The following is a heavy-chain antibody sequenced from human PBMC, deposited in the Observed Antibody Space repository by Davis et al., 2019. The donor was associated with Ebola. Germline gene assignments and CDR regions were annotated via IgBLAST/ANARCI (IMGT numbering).Heavy chain of an antibody. Sequence: GESLKISCAASGFTVSSNHMNWVRQAPGKGLEWVSIIFSAGSTNYADSVKGRFTISRDNLKNTLYLEMNNRRAEDTAVYYCARDPGGHYAMDVWGQGTTVTVSS. D-gene: IGHD1-1*01. CDR1: GFTVSSNH. V-gene: IGHV3-53*01. CDR3: ARDPGGHYAMDV. CDR2: IFSAGST. J-gene: IGHJ6*02.